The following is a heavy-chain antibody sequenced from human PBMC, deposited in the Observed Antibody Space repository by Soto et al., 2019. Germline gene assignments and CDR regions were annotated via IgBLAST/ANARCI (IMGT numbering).Heavy chain of an antibody. D-gene: IGHD2-21*01. CDR1: GYTFTGYY. Sequence: GASVKVSCKASGYTFTGYYMHWVRQAPGQGLEWMGWINPNSGGTNYAQKFQGRVTMTRDTSISTAYMELSRLRSDDTAVSYCARVPIPLLADTPFDYWGQGTLVTVSS. CDR3: ARVPIPLLADTPFDY. V-gene: IGHV1-2*02. CDR2: INPNSGGT. J-gene: IGHJ4*02.